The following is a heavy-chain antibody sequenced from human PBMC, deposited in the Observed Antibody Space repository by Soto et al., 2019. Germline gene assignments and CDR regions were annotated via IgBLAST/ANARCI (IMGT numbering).Heavy chain of an antibody. CDR1: GGSFSGYY. J-gene: IGHJ6*03. CDR2: INHSGST. CDR3: ARAQRDYYYMDV. Sequence: QVQLHQWGAGLLKPSETLSLTCAVFGGSFSGYYWSWIRQPPGKGLEWIGEINHSGSTNYNPSLKSRVTISLDTSKNQFSLKLSSVTAADTAVYYCARAQRDYYYMDVWGKGTTVTVSS. V-gene: IGHV4-34*01. D-gene: IGHD2-2*01.